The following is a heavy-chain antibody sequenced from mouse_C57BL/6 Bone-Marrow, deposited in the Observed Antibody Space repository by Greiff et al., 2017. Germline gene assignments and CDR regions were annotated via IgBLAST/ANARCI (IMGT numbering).Heavy chain of an antibody. V-gene: IGHV1-54*01. Sequence: QVQLQQSGAELVRPGTSVKVSCKASGYAFTNYLIEWVKQRPGQGLEWIGVINPGSGGTNYTAKFKGKATLTADKSSSTAYMQLSSLTSEDSAVYYCARGYYYGKGYFDVWGTGTTVTVSS. J-gene: IGHJ1*03. CDR1: GYAFTNYL. D-gene: IGHD1-1*01. CDR2: INPGSGGT. CDR3: ARGYYYGKGYFDV.